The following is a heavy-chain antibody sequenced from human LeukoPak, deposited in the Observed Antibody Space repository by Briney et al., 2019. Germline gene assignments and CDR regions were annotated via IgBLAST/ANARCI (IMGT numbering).Heavy chain of an antibody. Sequence: KPSETLSLTCAVSGYSISSGYYWGWIRQPPGKGLEWIGSIYHSGSTYYNPSLKSRVTISVDTSKNQFSLKLSSVTAADTAVYYCARIRRFKTYDPRPHWFDPWGQGTLVTVSS. CDR2: IYHSGST. CDR3: ARIRRFKTYDPRPHWFDP. D-gene: IGHD3-3*01. V-gene: IGHV4-38-2*01. CDR1: GYSISSGYY. J-gene: IGHJ5*02.